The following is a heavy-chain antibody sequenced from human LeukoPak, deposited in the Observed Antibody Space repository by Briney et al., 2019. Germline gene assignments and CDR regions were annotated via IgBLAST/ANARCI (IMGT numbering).Heavy chain of an antibody. CDR1: GGSISSSGYY. CDR2: IYYSGST. Sequence: PSGTLSLTCTVSGGSISSSGYYWGWIRQPPGKGLKWIASIYYSGSTYYNPSLKSRVTISVDTSKNQLSLNLSSLTAADTAVYYCARHEYSGSYYGLSWFDPWGQGTLVTVSS. D-gene: IGHD1-26*01. CDR3: ARHEYSGSYYGLSWFDP. J-gene: IGHJ5*02. V-gene: IGHV4-39*01.